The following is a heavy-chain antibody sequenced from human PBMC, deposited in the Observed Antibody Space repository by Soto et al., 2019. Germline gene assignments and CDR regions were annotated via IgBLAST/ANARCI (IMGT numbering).Heavy chain of an antibody. V-gene: IGHV1-18*01. CDR2: VRGDNGHT. D-gene: IGHD2-15*01. Sequence: QVQLVQSGAEVKKPGASVKVSCKASGYTFTTHGISWVRQVPGQGLEWMGWVRGDNGHTNYAQSLQGRVTMTTDTSTNTAYMKLRSLRSDDTAVYYCARALGYCRSGTCYREWFDPWGQGTLVTVSS. CDR1: GYTFTTHG. J-gene: IGHJ5*02. CDR3: ARALGYCRSGTCYREWFDP.